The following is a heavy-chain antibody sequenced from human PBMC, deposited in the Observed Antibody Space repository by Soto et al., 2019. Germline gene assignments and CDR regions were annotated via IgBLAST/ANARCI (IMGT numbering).Heavy chain of an antibody. CDR2: INAGNGNT. CDR3: ARLVRGWDYFDY. J-gene: IGHJ4*02. D-gene: IGHD3-10*01. CDR1: GYTFTSYA. V-gene: IGHV1-3*01. Sequence: QVQLVQSGAEVKKPGASVKVSCKASGYTFTSYAMHWVRQAPGQRLEWMGWINAGNGNTKYSQKFQGRVTITRDTSASTAYMELSSLRSEDTAVYCCARLVRGWDYFDYWGQGTLVTVSS.